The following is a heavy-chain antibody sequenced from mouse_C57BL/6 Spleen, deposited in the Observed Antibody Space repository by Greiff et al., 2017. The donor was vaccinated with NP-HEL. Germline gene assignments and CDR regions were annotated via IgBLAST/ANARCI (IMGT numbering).Heavy chain of an antibody. CDR2: ISSGSSTI. V-gene: IGHV5-17*01. CDR1: GFTFSDYG. CDR3: ARWHYGSSYHAMDY. J-gene: IGHJ4*01. D-gene: IGHD1-1*01. Sequence: EVKLMESGGGLVKPGGSLKLSCAASGFTFSDYGMHWVRQAPEKGLEWVAYISSGSSTIYYADPVKGRFTISRDNAKNTLFLQMTSLRSEDTAMYYCARWHYGSSYHAMDYWGQGTSVTVSS.